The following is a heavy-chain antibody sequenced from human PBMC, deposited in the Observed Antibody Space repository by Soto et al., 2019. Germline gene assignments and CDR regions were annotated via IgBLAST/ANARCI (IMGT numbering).Heavy chain of an antibody. J-gene: IGHJ6*02. CDR1: GFTFSSYG. D-gene: IGHD6-13*01. CDR3: AKDLRIAAGYYYYYGMHX. CDR2: ISYDGSNK. Sequence: GGSLRLSFAASGFTFSSYGMHWVRQAPGKGLEWVSVISYDGSNKYYADYVKGRSTISRDNYKNTLYLQMNSLRAEDTAVYYCAKDLRIAAGYYYYYGMHXWGQGTTVTVS. V-gene: IGHV3-30*18.